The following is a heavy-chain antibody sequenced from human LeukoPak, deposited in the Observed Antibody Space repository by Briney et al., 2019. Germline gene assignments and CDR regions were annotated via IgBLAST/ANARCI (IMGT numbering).Heavy chain of an antibody. V-gene: IGHV1-69*04. J-gene: IGHJ4*02. CDR1: GGTFSSYA. D-gene: IGHD3-22*01. Sequence: GSSVTVSCKASGGTFSSYAISWVRQAPGQGLEWMGRIIPIFGIANYAQKFQGRVTITADKSTSTAYMELSSLRSEDTAVYYCARWGEDYYDSSGYYHDWGQGTLVTVSS. CDR2: IIPIFGIA. CDR3: ARWGEDYYDSSGYYHD.